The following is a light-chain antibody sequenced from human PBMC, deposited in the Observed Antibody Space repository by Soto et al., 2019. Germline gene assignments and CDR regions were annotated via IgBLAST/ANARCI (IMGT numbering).Light chain of an antibody. CDR1: QPIRDW. Sequence: DVQLIQSPSTLSASIGDRVTITCRVSQPIRDWVAWYQQKPGKAPKLLIYDATSSDSGVPSRFSGSGSETEFTLTISSLQPGDFATSYCQQYDSYSNTFGQGTRVEL. CDR2: DAT. V-gene: IGKV1-5*01. J-gene: IGKJ1*01. CDR3: QQYDSYSNT.